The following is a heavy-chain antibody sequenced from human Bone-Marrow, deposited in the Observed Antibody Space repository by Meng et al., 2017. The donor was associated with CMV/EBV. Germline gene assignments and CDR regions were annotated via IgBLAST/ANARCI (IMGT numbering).Heavy chain of an antibody. CDR2: ISGSGGST. Sequence: GGSLRLSCAASGFTFSSYAMSWVRQAPGKGLEWVSAISGSGGSTYYADSVKGRFTISRDNSKNTLYLQMNSLRAEDTAVYYCAKDYAVTTLIWESHWGQGQLVTVSS. CDR1: GFTFSSYA. CDR3: AKDYAVTTLIWESH. J-gene: IGHJ4*02. D-gene: IGHD4-17*01. V-gene: IGHV3-23*01.